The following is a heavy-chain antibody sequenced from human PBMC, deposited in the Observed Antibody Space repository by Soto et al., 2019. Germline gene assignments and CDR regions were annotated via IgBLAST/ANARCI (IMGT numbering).Heavy chain of an antibody. CDR3: ARADTASIQDVLDV. J-gene: IGHJ6*04. Sequence: PSETLSLTCAVHGGPFSGYYWTWIRQSPGKGLEWIGEINHSGSTNYNPSLKSRVSMSADTSKNQFSLKVRSVTAADTAVYYCARADTASIQDVLDVWGRGTTVTVSS. V-gene: IGHV4-34*01. CDR1: GGPFSGYY. CDR2: INHSGST. D-gene: IGHD5-18*01.